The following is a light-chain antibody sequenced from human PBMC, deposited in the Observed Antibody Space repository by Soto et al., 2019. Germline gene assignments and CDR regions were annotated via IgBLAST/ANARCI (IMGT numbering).Light chain of an antibody. J-gene: IGKJ1*01. CDR2: GAS. V-gene: IGKV3-11*01. CDR3: QQRSNWPPWT. CDR1: QSISDT. Sequence: EIVITQSPSTLSVSPGGRATLSCRASQSISDTLAWYQQKPGQAPRLLIYGASKRATGFPARFSGSGSGTDFTLTISSLEPEDFAVYYCQQRSNWPPWTFGQGAKVDIK.